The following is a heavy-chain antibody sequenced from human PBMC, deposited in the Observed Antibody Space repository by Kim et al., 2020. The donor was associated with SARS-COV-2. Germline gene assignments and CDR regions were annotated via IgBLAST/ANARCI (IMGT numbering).Heavy chain of an antibody. V-gene: IGHV4-34*01. J-gene: IGHJ4*02. Sequence: SETLSLTCAVYGGSFSGYYWSWIRQPPGKGLEWIGEINHSGSTNYNPSLKSRVTISVDTSKNQFSLKLSSVTAADTAVYYCARVGWRRIAVAGEFDYWGQGTLVTVSS. D-gene: IGHD6-19*01. CDR2: INHSGST. CDR1: GGSFSGYY. CDR3: ARVGWRRIAVAGEFDY.